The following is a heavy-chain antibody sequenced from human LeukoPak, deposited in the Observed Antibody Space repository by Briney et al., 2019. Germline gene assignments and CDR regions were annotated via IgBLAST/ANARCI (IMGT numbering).Heavy chain of an antibody. CDR3: ARESNYGDYVS. CDR2: INSDGSST. CDR1: GFTFSSHW. Sequence: GRSLRLSCAASGFTFSSHWMHWVRQAPGKGLVCVSRINSDGSSTSYADSVKGRFTISRDNSKNTLYLQMNSLRVDDTTMYYCARESNYGDYVSWGQGTLVTVSS. D-gene: IGHD4-17*01. V-gene: IGHV3-74*01. J-gene: IGHJ4*02.